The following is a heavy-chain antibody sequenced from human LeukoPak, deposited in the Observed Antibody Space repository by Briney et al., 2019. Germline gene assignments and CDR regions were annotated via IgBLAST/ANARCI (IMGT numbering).Heavy chain of an antibody. V-gene: IGHV3-30*18. CDR2: ISYDGSNK. CDR3: AKDLGYCSSTSCYAEWTYYYYGMDV. CDR1: GFTFSSYG. J-gene: IGHJ6*02. Sequence: PGGSLRLSCAASGFTFSSYGMHWVRQAPGKGLEWVAVISYDGSNKYNADSVKGRFTISRDNSKNTLYLQMNSLRAEDTAVYYCAKDLGYCSSTSCYAEWTYYYYGMDVWGQGTTVTVSS. D-gene: IGHD2-2*01.